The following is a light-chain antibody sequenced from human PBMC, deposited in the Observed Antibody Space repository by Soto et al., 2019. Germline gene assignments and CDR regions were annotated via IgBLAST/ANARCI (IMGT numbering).Light chain of an antibody. CDR1: SSDFGGYNY. CDR2: EVS. CDR3: SSYTSSSTPYV. V-gene: IGLV2-14*01. Sequence: QSALTQPASVSGSPGQSITISCTGTSSDFGGYNYVSWYQQHPVKAPKLMIYEVSNRPSGVSNRFSCSKSGNTASLTISGLQAEDEADYYCSSYTSSSTPYVFGTGTKLTVL. J-gene: IGLJ1*01.